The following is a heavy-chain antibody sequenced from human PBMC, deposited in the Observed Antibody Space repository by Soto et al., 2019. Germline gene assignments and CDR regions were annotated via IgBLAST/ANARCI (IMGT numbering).Heavy chain of an antibody. V-gene: IGHV3-30-3*01. CDR3: ARDESAAGSAEY. Sequence: QVQLVESGGGVVQPGRSLRLSCAASGFTFSSYAMHWVRQAPGKGLEWVAVISYDGSNKYYADSVKGRFTISRDNSKNTLYLQMNSLRAEDTAVYYCARDESAAGSAEYRGQTTLVTVSS. D-gene: IGHD6-13*01. J-gene: IGHJ4*02. CDR1: GFTFSSYA. CDR2: ISYDGSNK.